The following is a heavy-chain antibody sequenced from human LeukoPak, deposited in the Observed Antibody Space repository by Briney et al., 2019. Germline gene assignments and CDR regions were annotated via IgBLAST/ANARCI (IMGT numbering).Heavy chain of an antibody. CDR3: AKDAQRGFDYSNSLES. CDR1: GFPFSHYG. Sequence: PGGSQSLSCTTSGFPFSHYGMHWVRQAPGPGAGWVAVKWSDATNMYYGDSVKGRFTISRDNSKNTIYLQMNSLRVEDTAVYYCAKDAQRGFDYSNSLESWGQGTLVTVSS. D-gene: IGHD4-11*01. CDR2: KWSDATNM. V-gene: IGHV3-33*06. J-gene: IGHJ5*01.